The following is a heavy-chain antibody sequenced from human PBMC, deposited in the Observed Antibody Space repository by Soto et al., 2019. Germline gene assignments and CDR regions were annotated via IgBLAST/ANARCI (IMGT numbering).Heavy chain of an antibody. Sequence: LSLTCTVSGGSISSGDYYWSWIRQPPGKGLEWIGYIYYSGSTYYNPSLKSRVTISVDTSKNQFSLKLSSVTAADTAVYYCARGRRDVYGMDVWGQGTTVTVSS. CDR3: ARGRRDVYGMDV. D-gene: IGHD3-10*01. CDR1: GGSISSGDYY. V-gene: IGHV4-30-4*01. J-gene: IGHJ6*02. CDR2: IYYSGST.